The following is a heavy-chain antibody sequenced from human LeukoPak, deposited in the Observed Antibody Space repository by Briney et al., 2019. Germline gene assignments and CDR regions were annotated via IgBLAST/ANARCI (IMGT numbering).Heavy chain of an antibody. J-gene: IGHJ4*02. V-gene: IGHV3-33*01. CDR3: ARDPLGVLSYFDY. Sequence: GRSRRLSCAASGFIFSYYGMHWVRQAPGKGLEWVAVIWYDGSNRYYADSLKGRFTISRDNPKNTLYLQMNSLTADDTAVYYCARDPLGVLSYFDYWGQGTLVTVSS. CDR2: IWYDGSNR. CDR1: GFIFSYYG. D-gene: IGHD3-16*01.